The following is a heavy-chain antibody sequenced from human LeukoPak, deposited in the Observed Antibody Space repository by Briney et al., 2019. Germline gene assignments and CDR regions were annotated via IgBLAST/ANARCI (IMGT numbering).Heavy chain of an antibody. J-gene: IGHJ4*02. CDR3: AKRAYGVGFEY. Sequence: PSETPSLTCTVSGGSISSSGYWWGWIRQPPGKGLEWIGTIYYSGTTYYNPSLKSRVTISADTSKNQFSLEVNSVTAAGTAVYYCAKRAYGVGFEYWGQGTLVTVSS. D-gene: IGHD4-17*01. V-gene: IGHV4-39*01. CDR2: IYYSGTT. CDR1: GGSISSSGYW.